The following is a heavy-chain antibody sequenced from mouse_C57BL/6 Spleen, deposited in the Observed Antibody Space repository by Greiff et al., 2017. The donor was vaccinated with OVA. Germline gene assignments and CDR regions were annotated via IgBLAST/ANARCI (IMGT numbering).Heavy chain of an antibody. V-gene: IGHV1-80*01. CDR2: IYPGDGDT. CDR1: GYAFSSYW. Sequence: VKLMESGAELVKPGASVKISCKASGYAFSSYWMNWVKQRPGKGLEWIGQIYPGDGDTNYNGKFKGKATLTADKSSSTAYMQLSSLTSEDSAVDCGARGGGNYAFDYWGQGTTLTVSS. D-gene: IGHD2-1*01. J-gene: IGHJ2*01. CDR3: ARGGGNYAFDY.